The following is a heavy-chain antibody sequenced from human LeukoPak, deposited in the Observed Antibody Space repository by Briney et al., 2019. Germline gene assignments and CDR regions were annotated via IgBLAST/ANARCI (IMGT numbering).Heavy chain of an antibody. V-gene: IGHV4-39*07. CDR3: ARRSSSWYYFDY. J-gene: IGHJ4*02. Sequence: PSETLSLTCTVSGGSITSSDYWWAWIRLPPGRGLEWIGSIYYSGSTYYNPPLKSRATISVDTSKNQFSLKLSSVTAADAAVYFCARRSSSWYYFDYWGQGTLVTVSS. D-gene: IGHD6-13*01. CDR1: GGSITSSDYW. CDR2: IYYSGST.